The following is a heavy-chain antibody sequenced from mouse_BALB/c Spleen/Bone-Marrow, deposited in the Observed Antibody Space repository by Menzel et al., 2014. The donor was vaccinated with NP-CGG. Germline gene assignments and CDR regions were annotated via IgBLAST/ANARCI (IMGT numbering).Heavy chain of an antibody. CDR3: ARTAYYVMDY. CDR2: INPGSSTI. CDR1: GFDFSRYW. J-gene: IGHJ4*01. V-gene: IGHV4-2*02. Sequence: EVHLVESGGGLVQPGGSLNLSCAASGFDFSRYWMSWARQAPGKGQEWIGEINPGSSTINYTPSLKDKFIISRDNAKNTLYLQMSKVRSEDTALYYCARTAYYVMDYWGQGTSVTVSS.